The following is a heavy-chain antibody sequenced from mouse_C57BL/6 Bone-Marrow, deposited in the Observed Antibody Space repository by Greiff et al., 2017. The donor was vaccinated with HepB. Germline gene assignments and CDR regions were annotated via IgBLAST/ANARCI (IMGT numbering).Heavy chain of an antibody. J-gene: IGHJ4*01. V-gene: IGHV3-6*01. Sequence: VQLKESGPGLVKPSQSLSLTCSVTGYSITSGYYWNWIRQFPGNKLEWMGYISYDGSNNYNPSLKNRISITRDTSKNQFFLKLNSVTTEDTATYYCEELYHAMDYWGQGTSVTVSS. CDR1: GYSITSGYY. D-gene: IGHD1-3*01. CDR2: ISYDGSN. CDR3: EELYHAMDY.